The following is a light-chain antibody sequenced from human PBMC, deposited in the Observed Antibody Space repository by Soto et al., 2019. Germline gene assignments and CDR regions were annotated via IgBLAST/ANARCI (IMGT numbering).Light chain of an antibody. J-gene: IGKJ2*01. CDR2: ASF. Sequence: DTQMTQSPSSLSVSVGDRVTITCRASQSIASFLHWYQQKPGEAPQPLIYASFNLQSGVPSRFSGSGSGTDFTLTISSLQPEDFATYCCQQSYSSPYTFGQGTKVEIK. CDR3: QQSYSSPYT. CDR1: QSIASF. V-gene: IGKV1-39*01.